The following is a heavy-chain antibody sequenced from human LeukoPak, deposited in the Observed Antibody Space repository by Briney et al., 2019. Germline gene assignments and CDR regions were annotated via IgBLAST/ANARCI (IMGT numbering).Heavy chain of an antibody. V-gene: IGHV3-23*01. CDR3: AKDMLKTDFWSGNVNNWFDP. Sequence: PGGSLRLSCAASGFTFSSYAMSWVRQAPGKGLEWVSAISGSGGSTYYADSVKGRFTISRDNSKNTLYLQMNSLRAEDTAVYYCAKDMLKTDFWSGNVNNWFDPWGQGTLVTVSS. CDR2: ISGSGGST. D-gene: IGHD3-3*01. CDR1: GFTFSSYA. J-gene: IGHJ5*02.